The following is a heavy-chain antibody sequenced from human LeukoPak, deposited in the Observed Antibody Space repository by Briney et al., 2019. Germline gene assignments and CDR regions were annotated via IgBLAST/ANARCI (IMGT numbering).Heavy chain of an antibody. CDR3: AGDLVVGVPHLGY. V-gene: IGHV1-69*04. J-gene: IGHJ4*02. Sequence: SVKVSCKASGGTFSSYTISWVRQAPGQGLEWMGRIIPILGIANYAQKFQGRVTITADKSTSTAYMELSSLRSDDTAVYYCAGDLVVGVPHLGYWGQGTLVTVSS. D-gene: IGHD3-22*01. CDR1: GGTFSSYT. CDR2: IIPILGIA.